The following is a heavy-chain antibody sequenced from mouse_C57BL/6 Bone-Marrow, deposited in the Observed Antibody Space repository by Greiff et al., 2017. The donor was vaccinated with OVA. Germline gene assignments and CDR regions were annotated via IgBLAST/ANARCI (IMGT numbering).Heavy chain of an antibody. CDR1: GYSFTDYN. CDR2: INPNYGTT. J-gene: IGHJ4*01. Sequence: EVHLVESGPELVKPGASVKISCKASGYSFTDYNMNWVKQSNGKSLEWIGVINPNYGTTSYNQKFKGKATLTVDQSSSTAYMQLNSLTSEDSAVYYCARRTNWDIYAMDYWGQGTSVTVSS. V-gene: IGHV1-39*01. CDR3: ARRTNWDIYAMDY. D-gene: IGHD4-1*02.